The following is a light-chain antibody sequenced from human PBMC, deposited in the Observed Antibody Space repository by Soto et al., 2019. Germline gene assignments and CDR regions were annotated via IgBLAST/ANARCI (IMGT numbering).Light chain of an antibody. V-gene: IGKV3-11*01. Sequence: EITLTQSPGTLSLSPGERATLSCRVSQSVSDYLAWYQQKAGQPPRVLIYGASNRATDIPARFSGSGSGTVFTLTISRLEPEDSAVYYCQQRSKLPRTFGGGTRVEIK. CDR1: QSVSDY. CDR2: GAS. J-gene: IGKJ4*01. CDR3: QQRSKLPRT.